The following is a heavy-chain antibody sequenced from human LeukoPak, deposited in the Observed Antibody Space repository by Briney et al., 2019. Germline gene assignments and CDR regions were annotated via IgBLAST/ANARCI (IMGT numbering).Heavy chain of an antibody. Sequence: GGSLRLSCTASGFTFSHYEMNWVRQAPGKGLEWVSFITTSGSTTYYADSVKGRFTISRDNAKNSLYLQMNSLRAEDTAVYYCARVTGYWGSGNYFFDYWGQGTLVADSS. D-gene: IGHD3-10*01. V-gene: IGHV3-48*03. J-gene: IGHJ4*02. CDR3: ARVTGYWGSGNYFFDY. CDR2: ITTSGSTT. CDR1: GFTFSHYE.